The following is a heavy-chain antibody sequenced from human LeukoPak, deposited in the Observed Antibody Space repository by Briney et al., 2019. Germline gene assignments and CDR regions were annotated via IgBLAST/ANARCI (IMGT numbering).Heavy chain of an antibody. CDR3: AKDPTHYYDSSGYYY. Sequence: PGGSLRLSCAASGFTFSSYAMSWVRQAPGKGLEWVSAISGSGGSTYYADSVKGRFTISRDNSKNTLYLQMNSLRAGDTAVYYCAKDPTHYYDSSGYYYWGQGTLVTVSS. CDR1: GFTFSSYA. V-gene: IGHV3-23*01. J-gene: IGHJ4*02. CDR2: ISGSGGST. D-gene: IGHD3-22*01.